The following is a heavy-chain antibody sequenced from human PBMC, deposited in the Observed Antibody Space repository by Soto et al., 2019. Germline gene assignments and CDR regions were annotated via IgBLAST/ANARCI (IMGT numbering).Heavy chain of an antibody. D-gene: IGHD5-12*01. J-gene: IGHJ4*02. CDR2: IIPIFGTA. CDR1: GGTFSSYA. Sequence: QVQLVQSGAEVKKPGSSVKVSCKASGGTFSSYAISWVRQAPGQGLEWMGGIIPIFGTANYAQKFQGRVTITADESKSTAYMELSSLRSEDTAVYYCARDECRDGYNFHSCRLSTFDYWGQGTLVTVSS. CDR3: ARDECRDGYNFHSCRLSTFDY. V-gene: IGHV1-69*01.